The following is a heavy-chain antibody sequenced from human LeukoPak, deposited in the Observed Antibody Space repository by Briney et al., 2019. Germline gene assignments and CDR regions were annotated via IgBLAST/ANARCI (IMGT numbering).Heavy chain of an antibody. CDR1: GFTFSSYW. J-gene: IGHJ5*02. V-gene: IGHV3-7*01. Sequence: GGSLRLSCAASGFTFSSYWMSWVRQAPGKGLEWVANIKQDGSDKYYVDSVKGRFTISRDNAKNSLFLQMNSLRAEDTALYYCARDRSVAGTSLVKGTSYNWFDPWGQGTLVTVSS. CDR2: IKQDGSDK. CDR3: ARDRSVAGTSLVKGTSYNWFDP. D-gene: IGHD6-19*01.